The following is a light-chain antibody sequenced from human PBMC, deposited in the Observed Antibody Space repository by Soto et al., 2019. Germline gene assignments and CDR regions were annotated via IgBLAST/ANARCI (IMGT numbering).Light chain of an antibody. CDR1: SSDVGRYNY. Sequence: QSALAQPASVSGSPGQSITISCTGTSSDVGRYNYVSWFQQHPGKAPKLMIFDVSNWPSGVSDRFSGSKSGTTASLTISGLQAEDEADYYCSSFTSSSTFVFGTGTKVTVL. V-gene: IGLV2-14*01. J-gene: IGLJ1*01. CDR2: DVS. CDR3: SSFTSSSTFV.